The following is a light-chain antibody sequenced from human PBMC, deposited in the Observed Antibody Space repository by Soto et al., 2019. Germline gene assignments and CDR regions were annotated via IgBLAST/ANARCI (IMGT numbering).Light chain of an antibody. J-gene: IGKJ5*01. CDR1: QSVSSSY. CDR2: GAS. Sequence: IVLTQSPGTLSLSPGERANLSCRASQSVSSSYLAWYQQKPGQAHRLLIYGASSRATGIPDRFSGSGSGTDFTLTISRLEPEDFAVYYCQQYGSSPRVTFGQGTRLEIK. V-gene: IGKV3-20*01. CDR3: QQYGSSPRVT.